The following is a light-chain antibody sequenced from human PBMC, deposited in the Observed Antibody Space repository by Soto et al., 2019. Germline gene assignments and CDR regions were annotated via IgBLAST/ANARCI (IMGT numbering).Light chain of an antibody. CDR3: QQYDNLPIT. Sequence: DIQMTQSPSSLSASVGDRVTLTCQASQDIYNYLNWYQQKPGKAPKLLICDASNLETGVPSRFSGSGSGTDFTFTISSLHPEDIVTYFCQQYDNLPITFGQGTRLEIK. CDR1: QDIYNY. V-gene: IGKV1-33*01. CDR2: DAS. J-gene: IGKJ5*01.